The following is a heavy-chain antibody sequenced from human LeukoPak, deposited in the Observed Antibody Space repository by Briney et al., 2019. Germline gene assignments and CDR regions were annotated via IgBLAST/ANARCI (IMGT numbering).Heavy chain of an antibody. CDR1: GFTFSSCA. D-gene: IGHD5-18*01. CDR3: AKDVGYTFGNYFDY. J-gene: IGHJ4*02. CDR2: IGPDGNT. V-gene: IGHV3-23*01. Sequence: PGASLRLSCAASGFTFSSCAMSWARQAPGKGLECVSAIGPDGNTNYADSVKGRFTISRDNSKNTLYLQMNSLRADDTAVYYCAKDVGYTFGNYFDYWGQGTLVTVSS.